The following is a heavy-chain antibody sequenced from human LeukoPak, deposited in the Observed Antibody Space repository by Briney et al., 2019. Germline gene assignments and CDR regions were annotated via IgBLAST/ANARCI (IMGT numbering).Heavy chain of an antibody. D-gene: IGHD6-13*01. CDR1: GDSVSSNSAA. Sequence: SQTLSLTCAISGDSVSSNSAAWNWIRQSPSRGLEWLGRTYYRSKWYTDYAVSVKSRITINPDTSKNQFSLQLSSVTPEDTAVYYCARDVTWAYSSNWFGWDYWGQGTLVTVSS. V-gene: IGHV6-1*01. CDR3: ARDVTWAYSSNWFGWDY. J-gene: IGHJ4*02. CDR2: TYYRSKWYT.